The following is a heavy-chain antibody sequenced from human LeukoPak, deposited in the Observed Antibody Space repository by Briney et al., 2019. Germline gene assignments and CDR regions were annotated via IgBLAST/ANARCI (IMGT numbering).Heavy chain of an antibody. D-gene: IGHD6-13*01. CDR2: IYYSGST. V-gene: IGHV4-59*01. CDR1: GGSISSYY. J-gene: IGHJ4*02. Sequence: PSETLSLTCTVSGGSISSYYWSWIRQPPGKGLEWIGYIYYSGSTNYNPSLKSRVTISVDTSKNQFSLKPSSVTAADTAVYYCARDRHSSFDYWGQGTLVTVSS. CDR3: ARDRHSSFDY.